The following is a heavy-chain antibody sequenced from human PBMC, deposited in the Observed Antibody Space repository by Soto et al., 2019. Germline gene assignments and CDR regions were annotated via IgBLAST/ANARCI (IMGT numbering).Heavy chain of an antibody. V-gene: IGHV1-18*01. CDR1: GYTFTSYG. CDR2: ISAYNGNT. Sequence: ASVKVSCKASGYTFTSYGISWVRQAPGQGLEWMGWISAYNGNTNYAQKLQGRVTMTTDTSTSTAYIELRSLRSDDTSVYCCGTDIPSSGSRTGPDPWRQGTLVPVS. J-gene: IGHJ5*02. CDR3: GTDIPSSGSRTGPDP. D-gene: IGHD3-22*01.